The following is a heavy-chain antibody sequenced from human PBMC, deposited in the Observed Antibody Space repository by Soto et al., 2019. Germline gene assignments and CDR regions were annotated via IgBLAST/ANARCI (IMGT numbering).Heavy chain of an antibody. D-gene: IGHD6-13*01. J-gene: IGHJ4*02. CDR2: IDPSDSQT. V-gene: IGHV5-10-1*01. Sequence: GASLKISCKGSGYSFAGYWITWVRQKPGKGLEWMGRIDPSDSQTYYSPSFRGHVTISVTKSITTVFLQWSSLRASDTAMYYCARQISDSGKGPNFHYYFDSWGQVTPGTVSA. CDR1: GYSFAGYW. CDR3: ARQISDSGKGPNFHYYFDS.